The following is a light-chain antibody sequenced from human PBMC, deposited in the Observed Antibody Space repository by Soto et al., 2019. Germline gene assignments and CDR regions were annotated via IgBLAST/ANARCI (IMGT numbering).Light chain of an antibody. CDR3: SACDDSLGGRVV. CDR1: NSNIGSHF. J-gene: IGLJ2*01. CDR2: VNN. Sequence: QSVLTQPPSASGTPGQTITISCSGNNSNIGSHFVSWYQQLPGTAPKLLIYVNNQRPSGVPDRFSGSKSGTSDSLAISGLRSQDEADYYCSACDDSLGGRVVFGGGTKLTVL. V-gene: IGLV1-47*01.